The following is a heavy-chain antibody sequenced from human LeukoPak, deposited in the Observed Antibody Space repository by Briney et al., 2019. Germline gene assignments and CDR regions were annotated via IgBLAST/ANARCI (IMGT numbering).Heavy chain of an antibody. V-gene: IGHV3-23*01. CDR3: ANEIRPNDY. Sequence: GGSLRLSCATSGFSFSSHAMTWARQAPGKGLEWLSAISISGDDTYYADSVKGRFTISRDNSKNTLYLQMNSLSADDTAMYYCANEIRPNDYWGQGTLVTVSS. CDR2: ISISGDDT. D-gene: IGHD4-17*01. CDR1: GFSFSSHA. J-gene: IGHJ4*02.